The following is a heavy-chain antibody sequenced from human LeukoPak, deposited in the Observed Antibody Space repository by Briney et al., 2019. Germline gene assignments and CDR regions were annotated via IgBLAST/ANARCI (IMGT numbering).Heavy chain of an antibody. V-gene: IGHV3-23*01. Sequence: GASLRLSCAASGFNLRTYAMSWVRQAPEKGLEWVSAISGSDPGTYHADSVKGRFTISRDNAKNSLYLQMNSLRAEDTAVYYCAKVTAGYSTTYYFDYWGQGTLVTVSS. J-gene: IGHJ4*02. D-gene: IGHD5-18*01. CDR2: ISGSDPGT. CDR1: GFNLRTYA. CDR3: AKVTAGYSTTYYFDY.